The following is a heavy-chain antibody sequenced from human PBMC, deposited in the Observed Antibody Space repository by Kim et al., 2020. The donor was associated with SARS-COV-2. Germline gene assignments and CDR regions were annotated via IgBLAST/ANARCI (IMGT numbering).Heavy chain of an antibody. Sequence: GGSLRLSCAASGFTFDDYAMHWVRQAPGKGLEWVSLISGDGGSTYYADSVKGRFTISRDNSKNSLYLQMNSLRTEDTALYYCAKDIGPRWGQLALDGMDVWGQGTTVTVSS. CDR3: AKDIGPRWGQLALDGMDV. V-gene: IGHV3-43*02. CDR2: ISGDGGST. J-gene: IGHJ6*02. CDR1: GFTFDDYA. D-gene: IGHD6-6*01.